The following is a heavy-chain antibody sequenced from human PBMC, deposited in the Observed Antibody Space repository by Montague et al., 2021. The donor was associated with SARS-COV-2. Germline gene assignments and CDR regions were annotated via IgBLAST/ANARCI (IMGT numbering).Heavy chain of an antibody. Sequence: SETLSLTCTVSSGSISNNYWGWIRQPPGKGLEWIGFISHIESTNYNPSRESRVSISIDTSKSQFSLRVRSVTAAGTAVYYCARSVQLAYGLDVWGQGTTVTISS. CDR1: SGSISNNY. V-gene: IGHV4-59*08. D-gene: IGHD6-19*01. CDR3: ARSVQLAYGLDV. CDR2: ISHIEST. J-gene: IGHJ6*02.